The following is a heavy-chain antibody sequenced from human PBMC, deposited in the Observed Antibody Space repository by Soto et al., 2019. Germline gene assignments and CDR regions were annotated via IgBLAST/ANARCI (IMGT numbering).Heavy chain of an antibody. V-gene: IGHV4-34*01. Sequence: QVQLQQWGAGLLKPSETLYVTYAVYGESFSGYYWSWIRQPPGKGLEWIGEINHSGSTNYNPSLKSRVTISVDTSKNQFSLKLSSVTAAVTAVYYCASPAGFDPWGQGTLVTVSS. CDR1: GESFSGYY. CDR3: ASPAGFDP. J-gene: IGHJ5*02. CDR2: INHSGST.